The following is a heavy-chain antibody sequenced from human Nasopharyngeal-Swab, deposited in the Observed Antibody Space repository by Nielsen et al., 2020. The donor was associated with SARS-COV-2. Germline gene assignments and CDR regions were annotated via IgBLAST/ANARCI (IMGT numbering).Heavy chain of an antibody. V-gene: IGHV1-18*01. J-gene: IGHJ4*02. Sequence: ASVKVSCKASGYTFSSYGINWVRQAPGQGLEWMGWISTYSADTKYAQNLQGRVSMTTDTSTSTAYMELRSLRSDDTAAYFCARDIEEWLVLPSLSFDYWGQGTLVTVSS. CDR2: ISTYSADT. CDR3: ARDIEEWLVLPSLSFDY. CDR1: GYTFSSYG. D-gene: IGHD3-3*01.